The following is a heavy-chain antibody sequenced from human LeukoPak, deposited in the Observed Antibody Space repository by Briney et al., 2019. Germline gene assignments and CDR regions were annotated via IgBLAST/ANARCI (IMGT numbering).Heavy chain of an antibody. Sequence: TGGSLRLSCAASGFTFSSYEMNWVRQAPGKGLEWVSYISSSGATRYYADSVKGRFTMSRDNAKNSLYLLLNSLRAEDTAVYYCAREVVVAATRYMDVWGKGTTVTISS. J-gene: IGHJ6*03. V-gene: IGHV3-48*03. CDR2: ISSSGATR. CDR3: AREVVVAATRYMDV. CDR1: GFTFSSYE. D-gene: IGHD2-15*01.